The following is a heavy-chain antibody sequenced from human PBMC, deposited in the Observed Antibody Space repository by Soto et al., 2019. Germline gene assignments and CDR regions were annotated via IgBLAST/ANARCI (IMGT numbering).Heavy chain of an antibody. V-gene: IGHV4-30-4*01. CDR2: IYYSGST. CDR3: ASTPHGYSYGYLIGMDV. CDR1: AGSMSSVEYY. D-gene: IGHD5-18*01. J-gene: IGHJ6*02. Sequence: TMSFTRANLAGSMSSVEYYWSWIQPRPGKGLEWIGYIYYSGSTYYNPSLKSRVTISVDTSKNQFSLKLSSVTAADTAVYYCASTPHGYSYGYLIGMDVWGQGTTVTVSS.